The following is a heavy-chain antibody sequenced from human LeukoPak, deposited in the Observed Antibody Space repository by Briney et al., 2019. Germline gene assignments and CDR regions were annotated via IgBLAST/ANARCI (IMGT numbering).Heavy chain of an antibody. J-gene: IGHJ5*02. CDR1: GFTFSGYW. Sequence: GGSLRLSCAASGFTFSGYWMHWVRQAPGKGLVCVSRINSDGSGTRYADSVKGRFTISRDNAKNSLYLQMNSLRAEDTAVYYCARDPKGYSSSGGWFDPWGQGTLVTVSS. CDR2: INSDGSGT. V-gene: IGHV3-74*01. D-gene: IGHD6-13*01. CDR3: ARDPKGYSSSGGWFDP.